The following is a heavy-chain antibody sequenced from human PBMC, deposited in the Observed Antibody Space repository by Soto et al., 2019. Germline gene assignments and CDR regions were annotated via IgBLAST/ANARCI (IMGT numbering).Heavy chain of an antibody. Sequence: SETLSLTCAVYGGSFSAYYWSWIRQPAGKGLEWIGRVYTNGATNYNPSLTSRVTVSVDTSRNQFSLKLRFVTAADTAVYYCAREAAETVGDGYWCDPWGQGTQVTVSS. CDR3: AREAAETVGDGYWCDP. D-gene: IGHD6-13*01. CDR1: GGSFSAYY. V-gene: IGHV4-4*07. CDR2: VYTNGAT. J-gene: IGHJ5*02.